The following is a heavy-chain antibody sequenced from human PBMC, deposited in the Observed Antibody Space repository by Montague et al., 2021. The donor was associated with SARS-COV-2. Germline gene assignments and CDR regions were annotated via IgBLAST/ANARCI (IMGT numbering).Heavy chain of an antibody. V-gene: IGHV4-59*01. CDR3: ARTRGYDPLFDF. CDR2: IYYSGST. D-gene: IGHD5-12*01. Sequence: SETLSLTCTVSGGSISSNFWSWIRQPPGKGLEWIGYIYYSGSTXXXPSXKSRVTISVGTSKKQFSLQLSSVTAADTAVYYCARTRGYDPLFDFWGQGTLVTVSS. CDR1: GGSISSNF. J-gene: IGHJ4*02.